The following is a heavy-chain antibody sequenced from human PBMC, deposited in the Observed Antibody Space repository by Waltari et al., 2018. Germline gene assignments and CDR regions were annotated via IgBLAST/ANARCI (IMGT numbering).Heavy chain of an antibody. J-gene: IGHJ4*02. CDR2: DGIND. V-gene: IGHV3-30*02. CDR3: AKGLTFEPPDYY. Sequence: QVHLVESGGGVVQPGGSLRLSCAASGFTFSNSGMHWVRQAPGKGLEWVADDGINDYYADGVKGRLAISRDKSKNTLYLQMNGLRDEYTAVYYCAKGLTFEPPDYYWGRGSLVAVSS. CDR1: GFTFSNSG.